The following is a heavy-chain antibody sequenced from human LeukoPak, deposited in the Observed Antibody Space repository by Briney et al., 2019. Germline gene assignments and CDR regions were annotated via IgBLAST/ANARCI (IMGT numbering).Heavy chain of an antibody. CDR3: ARDPLATHYYDSSGPNWFDP. D-gene: IGHD3-22*01. CDR2: INPNSGGT. Sequence: ASVKVSCKASGYTFTGYYMHWVRQAPGQGLEWMGWINPNSGGTNYAQKFQGRVTMTRDTSISTAYMELSRLRSDDTAVYYCARDPLATHYYDSSGPNWFDPWGQGTLVTVSS. CDR1: GYTFTGYY. J-gene: IGHJ5*02. V-gene: IGHV1-2*02.